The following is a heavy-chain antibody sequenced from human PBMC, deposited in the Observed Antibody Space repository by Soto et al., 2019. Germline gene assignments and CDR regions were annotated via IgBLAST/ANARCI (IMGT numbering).Heavy chain of an antibody. CDR2: INPNSGGT. D-gene: IGHD6-13*01. J-gene: IGHJ4*02. CDR3: ARGGGRQQLVFDY. CDR1: GYTFSDYQ. V-gene: IGHV1-2*04. Sequence: QVQLVQSGAEVKKPGASVKVSCKASGYTFSDYQIHWVRQAPGQGLEWMGWINPNSGGTNYAQKFQGWVAMTRDTSISTAYMELRRLRSDDTAVYYCARGGGRQQLVFDYWGQGTLVTVSS.